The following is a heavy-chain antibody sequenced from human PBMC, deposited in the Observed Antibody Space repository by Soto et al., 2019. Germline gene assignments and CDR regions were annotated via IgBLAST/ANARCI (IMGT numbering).Heavy chain of an antibody. J-gene: IGHJ6*02. CDR2: INHSGST. Sequence: SETLSLTCAVSGYSISSGYYWGWIRQPSGKGLEWIGEINHSGSTNYNPSLKSRVTIPVDTSKNQFSLKLSSVTAADTAVYYCARGARRAGPKGRYYYYGMDVWGQGTTVTVSS. D-gene: IGHD3-10*01. V-gene: IGHV4-38-2*01. CDR3: ARGARRAGPKGRYYYYGMDV. CDR1: GYSISSGYY.